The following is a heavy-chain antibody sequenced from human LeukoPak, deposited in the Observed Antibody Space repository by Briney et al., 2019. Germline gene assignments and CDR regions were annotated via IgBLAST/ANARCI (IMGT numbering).Heavy chain of an antibody. D-gene: IGHD3-10*01. J-gene: IGHJ4*02. CDR2: IYYSGST. Sequence: SETLSLTCTVSGGSISSYYWSWIRQPPGKGLEWIGYIYYSGSTNYNPSLKSRVTISVDTSKNQFSLKLSSVTAADTAVYYCARAKYYYGSGSYGYFDYWGQGTLVTVCS. CDR1: GGSISSYY. CDR3: ARAKYYYGSGSYGYFDY. V-gene: IGHV4-59*01.